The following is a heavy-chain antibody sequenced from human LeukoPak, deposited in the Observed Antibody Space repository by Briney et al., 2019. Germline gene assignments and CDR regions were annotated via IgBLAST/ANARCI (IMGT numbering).Heavy chain of an antibody. D-gene: IGHD3-3*01. CDR1: GFTFSSYW. CDR3: ARGFWSGRLYMDV. V-gene: IGHV3-7*01. Sequence: PGGSLRLSCAASGFTFSSYWMSWVRQAPGKGLEWVANIKQDRSEKYYVDSVKGRFTISRDNAKNSLYLQMNSLRAEDTAVYYCARGFWSGRLYMDVWGKGTTVTVFS. CDR2: IKQDRSEK. J-gene: IGHJ6*03.